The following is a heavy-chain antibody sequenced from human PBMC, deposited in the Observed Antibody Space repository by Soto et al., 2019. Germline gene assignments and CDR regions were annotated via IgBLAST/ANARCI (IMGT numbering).Heavy chain of an antibody. CDR3: AKYCSSDVCFDY. Sequence: SVKVSCKASGGTFSSYAISRVRQAPGQGLEWMGGIIPIFGTANYAQEFQGRVTITADESTSTAYMELSSLRSEDTAVYYCAKYCSSDVCFDYWGQGTLVTVSS. D-gene: IGHD2-8*01. CDR2: IIPIFGTA. CDR1: GGTFSSYA. J-gene: IGHJ4*02. V-gene: IGHV1-69*13.